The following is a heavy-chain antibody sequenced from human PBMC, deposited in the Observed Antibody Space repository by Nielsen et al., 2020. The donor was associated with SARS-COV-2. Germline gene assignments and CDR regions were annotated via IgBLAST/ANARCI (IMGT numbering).Heavy chain of an antibody. D-gene: IGHD3-22*01. CDR2: IYYSGST. CDR3: ATWETYYYDVSGFAN. J-gene: IGHJ4*02. CDR1: GGSISSSSYY. Sequence: SETLSLTCTVSGGSISSSSYYWGWIRQPPGKGLEWIGSIYYSGSTYYNPSLKSRVTISVDTSKNQFSLRLNSVTAADTAVYFCATWETYYYDVSGFANWGQGTLVTVSS. V-gene: IGHV4-39*07.